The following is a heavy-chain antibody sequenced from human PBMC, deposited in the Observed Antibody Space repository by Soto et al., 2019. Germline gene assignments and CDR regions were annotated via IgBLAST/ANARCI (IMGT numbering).Heavy chain of an antibody. CDR1: RFTFSDST. J-gene: IGHJ4*02. CDR2: IRSKANAYAT. Sequence: DVQLVESGRGLVQPGGSLKLSCVVSRFTFSDSTIHWVRQASGKGLEWVGRIRSKANAYATVEAASVRGRFTISRDDSMNTAYLQMNSLKTEDTAVYFCTRQWLLWGPFDYWGQGAPVTVSS. CDR3: TRQWLLWGPFDY. D-gene: IGHD3-3*01. V-gene: IGHV3-73*01.